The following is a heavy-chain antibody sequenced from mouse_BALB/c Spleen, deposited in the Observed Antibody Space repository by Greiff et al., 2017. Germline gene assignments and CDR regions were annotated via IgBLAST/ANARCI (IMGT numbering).Heavy chain of an antibody. J-gene: IGHJ3*01. D-gene: IGHD4-1*01. Sequence: EVQGVESGGGLVQPGGSRKLSCAASGFTFSSFGMHWVRQAPEKGLEWVAYISSGSSTIYYADTVKGRFTISRDNPKNTLFLQMTSLRSEDTAMYYCARRSASGAWFAYWGQGTLVTVSA. V-gene: IGHV5-17*02. CDR1: GFTFSSFG. CDR2: ISSGSSTI. CDR3: ARRSASGAWFAY.